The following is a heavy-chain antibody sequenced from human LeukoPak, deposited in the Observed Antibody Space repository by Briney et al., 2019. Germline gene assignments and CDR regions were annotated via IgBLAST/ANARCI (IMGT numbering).Heavy chain of an antibody. V-gene: IGHV1-2*02. D-gene: IGHD3-10*01. CDR3: ARGPVLLWFGVSYYMDV. Sequence: ASVKVSCKASGYTFTGYYMHWVRQAPGQGLEWMGWINPNSGGTNYAQKFQGRVTMTRDTSISTAYMELSRLRSDDTAVYYCARGPVLLWFGVSYYMDVWGKGTTVTISS. J-gene: IGHJ6*03. CDR2: INPNSGGT. CDR1: GYTFTGYY.